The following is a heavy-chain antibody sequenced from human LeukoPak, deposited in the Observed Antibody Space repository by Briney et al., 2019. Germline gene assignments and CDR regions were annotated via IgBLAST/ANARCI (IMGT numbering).Heavy chain of an antibody. CDR2: VNPNSGGT. CDR3: ARVLWPENAFDI. J-gene: IGHJ3*02. Sequence: ASVKVSCKASGYTFTGYYMHWVRQAPGQGLEWMGWVNPNSGGTNYAQKFQGRVTMTRDTSISTAYMELSRLRSDDTVVYYCARVLWPENAFDIWGQGTMVTVSS. CDR1: GYTFTGYY. V-gene: IGHV1-2*02.